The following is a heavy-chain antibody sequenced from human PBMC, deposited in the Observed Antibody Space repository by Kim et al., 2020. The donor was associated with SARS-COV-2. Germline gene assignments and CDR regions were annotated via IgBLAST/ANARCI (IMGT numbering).Heavy chain of an antibody. CDR2: ISYDGSNK. CDR1: GFTFSSYG. J-gene: IGHJ5*02. D-gene: IGHD6-13*01. Sequence: GGSLRLSCAASGFTFSSYGMHWVRQAPGKGLEWVAVISYDGSNKYYADSVKGRFTISRDNSKNTLYLQMNSLRAEDTAVYYCAKCRGSYSSSWGWFDPWGQGTLVTVSS. CDR3: AKCRGSYSSSWGWFDP. V-gene: IGHV3-30*18.